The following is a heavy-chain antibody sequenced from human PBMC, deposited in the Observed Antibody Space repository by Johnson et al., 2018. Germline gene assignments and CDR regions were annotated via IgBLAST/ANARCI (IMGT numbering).Heavy chain of an antibody. V-gene: IGHV3-30*18. J-gene: IGHJ6*02. Sequence: VQLVQSGGGVVQPGRSLRLSCAASGFTFSNYDMPWVRQAPGKGLEWVAVIFSDGHNKYYADSGKGRFIISRDNPNTTRSLEMNSLRAGGTAVYYCAKDGRVYGLDYYSMDVWGQGTAVTVSS. CDR1: GFTFSNYD. CDR3: AKDGRVYGLDYYSMDV. CDR2: IFSDGHNK. D-gene: IGHD2-8*01.